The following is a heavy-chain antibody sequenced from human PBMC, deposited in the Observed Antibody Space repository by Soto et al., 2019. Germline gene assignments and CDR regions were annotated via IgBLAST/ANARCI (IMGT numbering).Heavy chain of an antibody. Sequence: ASVKVSCKASGYTFTGYYMHWVRQAPGQGLEWMGIINPSGGSTSYAQKFQGRVTMTRDTSTSTVYMELSSLRSEDTAVYYCARDMSGGSSSWYSDAFDIWGQGTMVTVSS. D-gene: IGHD6-13*01. CDR2: INPSGGST. J-gene: IGHJ3*02. CDR3: ARDMSGGSSSWYSDAFDI. V-gene: IGHV1-46*01. CDR1: GYTFTGYY.